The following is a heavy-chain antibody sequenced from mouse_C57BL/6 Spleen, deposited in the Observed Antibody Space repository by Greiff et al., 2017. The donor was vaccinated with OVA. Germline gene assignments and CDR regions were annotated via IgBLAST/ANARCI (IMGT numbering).Heavy chain of an antibody. D-gene: IGHD1-1*01. J-gene: IGHJ2*01. Sequence: VQLQQSGAELVKPGASPNISCKASGYAFSSYWMNWVKQRPGKGLEWIGQIYPGDGDTNYNGKFKGKATLTADKSSSTAYMQLSSLTSEDSAVYFCARGDYYGSVDYWGQGTTLTVSS. CDR1: GYAFSSYW. V-gene: IGHV1-80*01. CDR3: ARGDYYGSVDY. CDR2: IYPGDGDT.